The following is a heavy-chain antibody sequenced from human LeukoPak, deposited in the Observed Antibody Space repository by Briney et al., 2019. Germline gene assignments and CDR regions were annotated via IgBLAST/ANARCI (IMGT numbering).Heavy chain of an antibody. J-gene: IGHJ4*02. CDR1: GFTFSSYS. CDR3: AREIWDYYDSSGYLALDY. D-gene: IGHD3-22*01. Sequence: GGSLRLSCAASGFTFSSYSMNWVRQAPGEGLEWVSSISSSSSYIYYADSVKGRFTISRDNAKNSLYLQMNSLRAEDTAVYYCAREIWDYYDSSGYLALDYWGQGTLVTISS. V-gene: IGHV3-21*01. CDR2: ISSSSSYI.